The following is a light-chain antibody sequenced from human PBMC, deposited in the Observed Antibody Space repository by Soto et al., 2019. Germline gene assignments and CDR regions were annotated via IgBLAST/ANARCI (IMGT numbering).Light chain of an antibody. CDR1: QSLDSN. Sequence: EIVVTHSPATLSVSPGERATLSCRASQSLDSNLAWYRQKPGQAPRLLIYDATTRATGIPARFSGSGSGTEFTLTISSLQSEDFAIYYGQQYKSWPFTFGLGTKVEIK. CDR2: DAT. J-gene: IGKJ3*01. CDR3: QQYKSWPFT. V-gene: IGKV3-15*01.